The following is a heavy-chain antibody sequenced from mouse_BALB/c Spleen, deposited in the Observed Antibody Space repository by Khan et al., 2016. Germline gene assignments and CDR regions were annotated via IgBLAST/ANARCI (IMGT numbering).Heavy chain of an antibody. J-gene: IGHJ3*01. CDR3: AINWDEEDY. Sequence: EVQLVESGPGLVKPSQSLSLTCTVTGYSITSDYAWNWIRQFPGNKLEWMGYISYSGSTSYNPSLKSRISITRDTSKSQFFLQLNSVTTEDTATYYCAINWDEEDYWGQGTLVTVSA. CDR2: ISYSGST. D-gene: IGHD4-1*02. CDR1: GYSITSDYA. V-gene: IGHV3-2*02.